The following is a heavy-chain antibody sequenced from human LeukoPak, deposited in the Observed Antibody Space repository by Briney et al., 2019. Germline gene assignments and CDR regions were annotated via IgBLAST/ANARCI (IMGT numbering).Heavy chain of an antibody. V-gene: IGHV4-59*01. CDR1: RGPISTFS. D-gene: IGHD3-22*01. CDR3: ARGRGSGYPYYFDS. Sequence: KPSGNPSLTCTVSRGPISTFSWGWIRQPPRKGLDWIGYISYSGSTNYNPSLKSRVTISVDTSKNQFSLKVNSVTAADTAVYYCARGRGSGYPYYFDSWGQGTLVTVSS. CDR2: ISYSGST. J-gene: IGHJ4*02.